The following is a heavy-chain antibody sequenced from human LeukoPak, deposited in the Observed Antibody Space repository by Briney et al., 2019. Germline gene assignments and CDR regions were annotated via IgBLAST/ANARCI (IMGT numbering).Heavy chain of an antibody. CDR2: IKQDGSEK. Sequence: GGSLRLSCAASGYTFSSYWMSWVRQAPGKGLEWVANIKQDGSEKYYVDSVKGRFTIPRDNAKNSLYLQMNSLRAEDTAVYYCARVGYSSSWYYYGVDVWGQGTTVTVSS. CDR3: ARVGYSSSWYYYGVDV. J-gene: IGHJ6*02. V-gene: IGHV3-7*01. D-gene: IGHD6-13*01. CDR1: GYTFSSYW.